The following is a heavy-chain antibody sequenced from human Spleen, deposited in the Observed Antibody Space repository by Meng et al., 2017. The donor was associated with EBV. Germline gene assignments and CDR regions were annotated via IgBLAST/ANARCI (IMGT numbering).Heavy chain of an antibody. CDR2: IYRSGNS. Sequence: QLQRQECGSGLVKASQTLSLTSAVSGGSITSGGYSWSWIRQPPGKGLEWIGYIYRSGNSYYNPSLKSQPTMSIDTSKNQFSLELSSVTAADTAVYYCARTSVGSGSYSHDYWGQGILVTVSS. D-gene: IGHD3-10*01. V-gene: IGHV4-30-2*01. CDR1: GGSITSGGYS. CDR3: ARTSVGSGSYSHDY. J-gene: IGHJ4*02.